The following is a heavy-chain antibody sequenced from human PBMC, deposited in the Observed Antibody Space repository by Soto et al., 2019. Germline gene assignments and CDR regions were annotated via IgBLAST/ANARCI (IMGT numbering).Heavy chain of an antibody. CDR1: GFTFTRHS. Sequence: EVQLVESGGGLVKPGGSLRLSCAASGFTFTRHSMNWVRQAPGKGLEWVSCISGTGTCIYYSGSVKGRFTISRDDAKTSLYLQMNSLTAEDTAVYYCARGSGTDTGDALDIWGPGTMVTVS. CDR2: ISGTGTCI. CDR3: ARGSGTDTGDALDI. J-gene: IGHJ3*02. D-gene: IGHD2-21*02. V-gene: IGHV3-21*06.